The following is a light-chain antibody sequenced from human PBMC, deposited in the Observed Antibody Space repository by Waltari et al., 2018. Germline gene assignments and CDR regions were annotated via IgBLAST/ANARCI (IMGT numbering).Light chain of an antibody. J-gene: IGKJ1*01. CDR3: QQGDTSPPT. Sequence: EIDVTQSPSSVSASVGDRASVSCRASQDISTSLAWYQHKSGRAPSLLIYHSSTLQSGVPSRLSGAGTGTDFTLTINNLHPEDLATYFCQQGDTSPPTFGTRTKVELK. V-gene: IGKV1-12*01. CDR2: HSS. CDR1: QDISTS.